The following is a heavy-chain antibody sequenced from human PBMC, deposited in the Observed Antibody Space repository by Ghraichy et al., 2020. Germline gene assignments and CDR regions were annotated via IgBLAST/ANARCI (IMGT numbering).Heavy chain of an antibody. V-gene: IGHV3-72*01. J-gene: IGHJ4*02. Sequence: LTCAASGFSFSDHYMDWVRQAPGKGLEWVGRIRKKANSYTTEYAASVKDRFIISRDDSKNSLYLQMNSLKTEDTAVYYCARATNYYDSSGHYYAFLDYWGQGTLVTVSS. D-gene: IGHD3-22*01. CDR3: ARATNYYDSSGHYYAFLDY. CDR1: GFSFSDHY. CDR2: IRKKANSYTT.